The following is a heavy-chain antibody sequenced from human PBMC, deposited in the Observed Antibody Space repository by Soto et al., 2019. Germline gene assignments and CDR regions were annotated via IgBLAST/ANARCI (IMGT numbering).Heavy chain of an antibody. D-gene: IGHD3-9*01. CDR2: IIPIFGTA. CDR1: GGTFSSYA. CDR3: AFLPYYDIFTGYYTQLIDYGMAG. J-gene: IGHJ6*02. Sequence: SVKVSCKASGGTFSSYAISWVRQAPGQGLEWMGGIIPIFGTANYAQKFQGRVTITADESTSTAYMELSSLRSEDTAVYYCAFLPYYDIFTGYYTQLIDYGMAGWGQGTKVTVYS. V-gene: IGHV1-69*13.